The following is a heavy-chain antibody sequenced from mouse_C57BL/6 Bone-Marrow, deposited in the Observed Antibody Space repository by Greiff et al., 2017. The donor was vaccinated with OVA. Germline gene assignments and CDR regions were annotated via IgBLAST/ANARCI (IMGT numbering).Heavy chain of an antibody. J-gene: IGHJ4*01. V-gene: IGHV1-80*01. CDR2: IYPGDGDT. CDR3: ASRTFYYYAMDY. Sequence: ESGAELVKPGASVKISCKASGYAFSSYWMNWVKQRPGKGLEWIGQIYPGDGDTNYNGKFKGKATLTADKSSSTAYMQLSSLTSEDSAVYFCASRTFYYYAMDYWGQGTSVTVSS. CDR1: GYAFSSYW.